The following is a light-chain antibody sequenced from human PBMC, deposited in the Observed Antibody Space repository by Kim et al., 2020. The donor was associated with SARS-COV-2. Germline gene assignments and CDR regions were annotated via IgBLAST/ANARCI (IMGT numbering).Light chain of an antibody. J-gene: IGLJ1*01. CDR3: SSYTSSSSYV. CDR1: NSDVGGYNY. CDR2: EVS. Sequence: QPALTQPASVSGSPGQSITISCTGTNSDVGGYNYVSWYQQHPGKVPKVMIYEVSNRPSGVSNRFSGSKSGNTASLTISGLQAEDEADYYCSSYTSSSSYVFGTATKVTVL. V-gene: IGLV2-14*03.